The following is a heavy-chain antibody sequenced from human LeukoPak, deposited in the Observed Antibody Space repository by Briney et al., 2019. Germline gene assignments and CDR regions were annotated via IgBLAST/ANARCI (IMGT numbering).Heavy chain of an antibody. CDR1: GYTLTELS. J-gene: IGHJ6*03. D-gene: IGHD2-15*01. CDR2: FDPEDGET. CDR3: ARYGAADYYYYYYMDV. Sequence: ASVKVSCKVSGYTLTELSMHWVRQAPGKGLEWMGGFDPEDGETIYAQKFQGRVTMTEETATETAYMELRRLRSEDTAVYYCARYGAADYYYYYYMDVWGKGTTVTVSS. V-gene: IGHV1-24*01.